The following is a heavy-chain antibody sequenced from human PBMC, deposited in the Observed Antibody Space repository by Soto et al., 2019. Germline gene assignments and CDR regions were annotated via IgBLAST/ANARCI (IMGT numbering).Heavy chain of an antibody. Sequence: QVPMVQSGAEVKKPGSSLKVSCKASGGTFSGYGISWVRQAPGQGLEWMGGIIPIFGTINYAQKFRDRVTISADEATSTVYMDLSSLRREDTAIYSCARGRAKAHFYYGMDVWGQGTAVTVSS. CDR2: IIPIFGTI. CDR3: ARGRAKAHFYYGMDV. J-gene: IGHJ6*02. CDR1: GGTFSGYG. V-gene: IGHV1-69*01.